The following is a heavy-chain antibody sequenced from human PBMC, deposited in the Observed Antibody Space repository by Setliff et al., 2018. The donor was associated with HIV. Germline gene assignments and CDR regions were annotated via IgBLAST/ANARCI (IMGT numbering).Heavy chain of an antibody. CDR2: INPSGGST. D-gene: IGHD4-17*01. CDR3: ARLLTRYDSGNDYGDYGDFDY. CDR1: GYTFTRHY. J-gene: IGHJ4*02. V-gene: IGHV1-46*01. Sequence: GASVKVSCKASGYTFTRHYIHWVRQAPGQGPEWMGMINPSGGSTSYAQKLQDRVTMTTDTSTNTAYMELRSLRSDDTAVYYCARLLTRYDSGNDYGDYGDFDYWGQGTLVTVSS.